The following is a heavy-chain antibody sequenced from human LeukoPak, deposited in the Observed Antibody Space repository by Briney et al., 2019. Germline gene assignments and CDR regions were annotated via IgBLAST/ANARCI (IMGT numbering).Heavy chain of an antibody. CDR2: IIPIFGTA. V-gene: IGHV1-69*13. D-gene: IGHD3-3*01. J-gene: IGHJ5*02. CDR1: GGTFSSYA. Sequence: GASVKVSCKASGGTFSSYAISWVRQAPGQGLEWMGGIIPIFGTANYAQKFQGRVTITADESTSTAYMELSSLRSEDTAVYYCARDWAGDWSGYYKIQGNWFDPWGQGTLVTVSS. CDR3: ARDWAGDWSGYYKIQGNWFDP.